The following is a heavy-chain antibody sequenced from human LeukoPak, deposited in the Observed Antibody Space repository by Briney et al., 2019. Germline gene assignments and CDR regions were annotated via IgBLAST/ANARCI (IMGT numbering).Heavy chain of an antibody. J-gene: IGHJ5*02. V-gene: IGHV5-51*01. CDR2: INPGDSDT. CDR3: ARQPGAGWFDP. D-gene: IGHD3-10*01. CDR1: GYSFTSSW. Sequence: GESLKISCQASGYSFTSSWIGWARQMPGKGLERMAIINPGDSDTRYSPSFQGQVTISADKSISTVYLQWGSLKASDTATYYCARQPGAGWFDPWGQGTLVTVSS.